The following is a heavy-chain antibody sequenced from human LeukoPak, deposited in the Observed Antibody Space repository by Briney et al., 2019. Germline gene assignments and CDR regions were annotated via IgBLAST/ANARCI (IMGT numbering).Heavy chain of an antibody. CDR1: GYTLTELS. J-gene: IGHJ4*02. CDR3: ATHVGRYIVVVPAAPLDY. Sequence: ASVKVSCKVSGYTLTELSMHWVRQAPGKGLEWVGGFDPEDGETIYAQKFQGRVTMTEDTSTDTAYMELSSLRSEDTAVYYCATHVGRYIVVVPAAPLDYWGQGTLVTVSS. D-gene: IGHD2-2*01. V-gene: IGHV1-24*01. CDR2: FDPEDGET.